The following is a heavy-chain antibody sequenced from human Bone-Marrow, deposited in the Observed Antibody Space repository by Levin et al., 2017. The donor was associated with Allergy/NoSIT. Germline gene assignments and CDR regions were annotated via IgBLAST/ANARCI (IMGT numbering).Heavy chain of an antibody. CDR2: IYYSGST. D-gene: IGHD1-20*01. CDR3: ARGPRDYNWNRHDAFDI. J-gene: IGHJ3*02. CDR1: GGSISSYY. V-gene: IGHV4-59*01. Sequence: SETLSLTCTVSGGSISSYYWSWIRQPPGKGLEWIGYIYYSGSTNYNPSLKSRVTISVDTSKNQFSLKLSSVTAADTAVYYCARGPRDYNWNRHDAFDIWGQGTMVTVSS.